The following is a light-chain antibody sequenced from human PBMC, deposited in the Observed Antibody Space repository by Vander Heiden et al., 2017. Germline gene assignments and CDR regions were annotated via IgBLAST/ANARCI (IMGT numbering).Light chain of an antibody. V-gene: IGKV1-8*01. CDR2: AAS. CDR1: QGISIY. J-gene: IGKJ1*01. CDR3: HQDYSYRQT. Sequence: AIRMTQSPSSFSASTGDRVTITCRASQGISIYLDWYQQKPGKAPKLLIYAASTLQSGVPSRFSGSGSGTDFTLTISCLQSEDFATYYCHQDYSYRQTFGQGTKVEIK.